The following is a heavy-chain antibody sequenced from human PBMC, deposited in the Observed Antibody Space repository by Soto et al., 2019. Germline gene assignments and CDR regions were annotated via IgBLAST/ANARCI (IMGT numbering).Heavy chain of an antibody. J-gene: IGHJ6*02. Sequence: GGSLRLSCAASGFTFSNAWMNWVRQAPGKGLEWVGRIKSKTDGGTTDYAAPVKGRFTISRDDSKNTLYLQMNSLKTEDTAVYYCTTVATEYYYDSSGYSLDVWGQGTTVTVSS. CDR3: TTVATEYYYDSSGYSLDV. V-gene: IGHV3-15*07. CDR1: GFTFSNAW. CDR2: IKSKTDGGTT. D-gene: IGHD3-22*01.